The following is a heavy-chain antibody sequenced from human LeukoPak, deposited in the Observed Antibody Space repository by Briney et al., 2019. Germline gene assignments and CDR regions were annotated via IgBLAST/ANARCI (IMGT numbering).Heavy chain of an antibody. D-gene: IGHD5-12*01. CDR3: ARDGGYDYV. Sequence: PSETLSLTCTVSGGSNSSSSYYWSWIRQPPGKGLEWIGYIYYSGSTNYNPSLKSRVTISVDTSKNQFSLKLSSVTAADTAVYYCARDGGYDYVWGQGTLVTVSS. V-gene: IGHV4-61*01. CDR2: IYYSGST. CDR1: GGSNSSSSYY. J-gene: IGHJ4*02.